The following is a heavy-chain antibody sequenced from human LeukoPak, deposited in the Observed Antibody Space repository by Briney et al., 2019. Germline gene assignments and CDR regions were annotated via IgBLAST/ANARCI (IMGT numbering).Heavy chain of an antibody. Sequence: PSETLSLTCTVSGGSTNSYYWSWIRQPPGKGLEWIGYIYNSGSANYNPSLKSRVTISVDTSKNQFSLRLSSVTAADTAVYYCARESETTLGGYYYGMDVWGQGTTVTVSS. V-gene: IGHV4-59*01. CDR1: GGSTNSYY. D-gene: IGHD3-16*01. CDR2: IYNSGSA. CDR3: ARESETTLGGYYYGMDV. J-gene: IGHJ6*02.